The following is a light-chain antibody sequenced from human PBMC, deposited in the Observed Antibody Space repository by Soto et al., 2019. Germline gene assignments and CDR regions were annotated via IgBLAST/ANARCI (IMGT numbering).Light chain of an antibody. CDR3: QQYDNFPPLT. CDR1: QDISNY. J-gene: IGKJ4*01. Sequence: DIQMTQSPSSLSASVGDRVTITCQASQDISNYLNWHQQKSGKAPKLLINDASHLETGVPSRFSGRGSGTDFTFSISNLQPEDVAVYYCQQYDNFPPLTFGGGTKVEIK. CDR2: DAS. V-gene: IGKV1-33*01.